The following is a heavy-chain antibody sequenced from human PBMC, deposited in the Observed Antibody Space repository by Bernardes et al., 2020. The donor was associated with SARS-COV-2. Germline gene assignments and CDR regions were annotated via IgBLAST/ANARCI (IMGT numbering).Heavy chain of an antibody. CDR3: ARRLIVEARAGLDY. Sequence: GGSLSLSCAASGFTLDDYAMHWVRQAPGKGLEWVSLISGDGGSTYYADSVKGRFTISRDDAKNSLYLQMSSLTAEDTAVYYCARRLIVEARAGLDYWGQGALVTVSS. V-gene: IGHV3-43*02. CDR1: GFTLDDYA. CDR2: ISGDGGST. D-gene: IGHD2-15*01. J-gene: IGHJ4*02.